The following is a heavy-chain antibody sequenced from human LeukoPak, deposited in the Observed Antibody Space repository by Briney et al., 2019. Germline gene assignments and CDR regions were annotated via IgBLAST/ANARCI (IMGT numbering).Heavy chain of an antibody. D-gene: IGHD3-10*01. CDR2: IGGSGGST. CDR1: GFTFSSYA. V-gene: IGHV3-23*01. CDR3: AKYRGFGDSYDS. J-gene: IGHJ4*02. Sequence: GGSLRLSCAASGFTFSSYAMSWVRQAPGKGLEWVSIIGGSGGSTYYADSVKGRSSISRDTSKNTLYLQMNSLRAEDTAVYYCAKYRGFGDSYDSWGQGTLVTVSS.